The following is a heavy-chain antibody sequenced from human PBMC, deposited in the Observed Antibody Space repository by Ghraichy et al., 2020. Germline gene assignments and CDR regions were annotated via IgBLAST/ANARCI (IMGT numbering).Heavy chain of an antibody. J-gene: IGHJ5*02. CDR2: IRSKAYGGTT. CDR1: GFTFGDYA. CDR3: TRGGDIVVVPASAWFDP. V-gene: IGHV3-49*03. D-gene: IGHD2-2*01. Sequence: GGSLRLSCTASGFTFGDYAMSWFRQAPGKGLEWVGFIRSKAYGGTTEYAASVKGRFTISRDDSKSIAYLQMNSLKTEDTAVYYCTRGGDIVVVPASAWFDPWGQGTLVTVSS.